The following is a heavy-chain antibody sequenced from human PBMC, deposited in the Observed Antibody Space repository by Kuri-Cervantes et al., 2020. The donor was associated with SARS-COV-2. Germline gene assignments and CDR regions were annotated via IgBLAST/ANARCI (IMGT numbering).Heavy chain of an antibody. Sequence: GGSLRLSCAASGFTFSDYGMHWVRQAPGKGLAWVAVISYDGTKKYYADSVKGRFTISRDNSKNTLYLQMNSLRAEDTAVYYCAKDRAEGYCSGGSCYPAGLFDPWGQGTLVTVSS. D-gene: IGHD2-15*01. CDR2: ISYDGTKK. J-gene: IGHJ5*02. CDR3: AKDRAEGYCSGGSCYPAGLFDP. CDR1: GFTFSDYG. V-gene: IGHV3-30*18.